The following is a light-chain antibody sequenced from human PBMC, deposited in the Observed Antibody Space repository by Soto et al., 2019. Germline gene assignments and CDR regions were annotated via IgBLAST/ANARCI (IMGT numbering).Light chain of an antibody. J-gene: IGKJ3*01. Sequence: EIVLTQSPGTLSLSPGERATLSCRASQSLSSSYLVGYQQKPGQAPRLLIYGASSRATGIPDRFSGSGSGTDFTLTISRLEPEDFAVYYCQHYGNTPPSVTFGPGTKVDIK. V-gene: IGKV3-20*01. CDR2: GAS. CDR3: QHYGNTPPSVT. CDR1: QSLSSSY.